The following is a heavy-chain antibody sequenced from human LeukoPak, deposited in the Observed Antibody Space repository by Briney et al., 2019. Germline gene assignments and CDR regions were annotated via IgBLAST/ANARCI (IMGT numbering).Heavy chain of an antibody. CDR1: GFTFSSYS. CDR3: ARIPSGYDFDFEFDY. Sequence: PGGSLRLSCAASGFTFSSYSMNWVRQAPGKGLEWVSSISSSSSYIYYADSVKGRFTISGDNAKNSLYLQMNSLRAEDTAVYYCARIPSGYDFDFEFDYWGQGTLVTVSS. CDR2: ISSSSSYI. J-gene: IGHJ4*02. V-gene: IGHV3-21*01. D-gene: IGHD5-12*01.